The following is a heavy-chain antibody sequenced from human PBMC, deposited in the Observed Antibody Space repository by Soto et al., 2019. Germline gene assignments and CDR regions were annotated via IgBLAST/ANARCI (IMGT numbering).Heavy chain of an antibody. J-gene: IGHJ6*02. V-gene: IGHV1-2*04. CDR2: INPNSGGT. CDR3: ARDKVGATKDYYYGMDV. Sequence: ASVKLSCKASGYTFTGYYMHWVRQAPGQGLEWMGWINPNSGGTNYAQKFQGWVTMTRDTSISTAYMELSRLRSDDTAVYYCARDKVGATKDYYYGMDVWGQGTTVTVSS. D-gene: IGHD1-26*01. CDR1: GYTFTGYY.